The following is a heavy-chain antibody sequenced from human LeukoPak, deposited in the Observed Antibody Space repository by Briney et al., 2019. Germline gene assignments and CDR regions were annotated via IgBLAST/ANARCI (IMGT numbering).Heavy chain of an antibody. Sequence: SETLSLTCNVSGGSISVHYWSWIRQPPGKGLEWIGYIYSSGTTNYNPSLRSRLTISVDTSRSQFSLKLISVTAADAAVYYCASVAEQWLIRVSYYYMDVWGKGTTVTVSS. V-gene: IGHV4-59*11. CDR3: ASVAEQWLIRVSYYYMDV. J-gene: IGHJ6*03. D-gene: IGHD6-19*01. CDR2: IYSSGTT. CDR1: GGSISVHY.